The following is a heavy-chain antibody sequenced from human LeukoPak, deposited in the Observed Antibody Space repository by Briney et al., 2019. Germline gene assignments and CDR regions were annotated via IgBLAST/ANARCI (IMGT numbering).Heavy chain of an antibody. CDR3: ARSRGYSYGNFDY. V-gene: IGHV4-4*09. CDR2: IYTSGST. Sequence: SETLSLTCTVSGGSISSYYWSWIRQPPGKGLEWIGYIYTSGSTNYNPSLKSRVTISVDTPKNQFSLKLSSVTAADTAVYYCARSRGYSYGNFDYWGQGTLVTVSS. J-gene: IGHJ4*02. CDR1: GGSISSYY. D-gene: IGHD5-18*01.